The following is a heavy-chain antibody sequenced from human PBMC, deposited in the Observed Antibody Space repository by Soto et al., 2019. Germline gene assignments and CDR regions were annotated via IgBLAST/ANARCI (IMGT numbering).Heavy chain of an antibody. J-gene: IGHJ5*02. Sequence: PSETLSLTCTVSGGSISSYYWSWIRQPPGKGLEWIGYIYYSGSTNYNPSLKSRVTISVDTSKNQFSLKLSSVTAADTAVYYCARDQEPYCGGDCSLGFDPWGQGTLVTVSS. V-gene: IGHV4-59*01. D-gene: IGHD2-21*02. CDR3: ARDQEPYCGGDCSLGFDP. CDR2: IYYSGST. CDR1: GGSISSYY.